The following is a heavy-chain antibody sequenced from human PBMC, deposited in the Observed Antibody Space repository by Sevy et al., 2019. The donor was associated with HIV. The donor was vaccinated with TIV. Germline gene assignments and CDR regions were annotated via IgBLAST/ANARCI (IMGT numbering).Heavy chain of an antibody. V-gene: IGHV3-30-3*01. CDR1: GFAFSTHA. CDR3: ARDGGNSVKWYPLY. CDR2: ISYEGTET. Sequence: WGSLRLSCAASGFAFSTHAMHWVRQAPGKGLEWVAVISYEGTETFYAASVEGRFTISRDNSKNMLSLQINSLRPEDTAVYYCARDGGNSVKWYPLYWGHGTLVTVSS. D-gene: IGHD2-2*01. J-gene: IGHJ4*01.